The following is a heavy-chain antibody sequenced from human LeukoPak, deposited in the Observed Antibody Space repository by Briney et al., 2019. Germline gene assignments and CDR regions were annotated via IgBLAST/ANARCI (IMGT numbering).Heavy chain of an antibody. D-gene: IGHD3-10*01. CDR2: IWSDGSNK. CDR1: GFTFSDYG. J-gene: IGHJ4*02. V-gene: IGHV3-33*01. Sequence: GGTLRLSCAASGFTFSDYGIHWVRKAPGTGLEWEAVIWSDGSNKYYADSVKGRFTISTDNSKKSLYLHMNSLRVEDTAVYYCVRASGSFDYWGQGTLVTVSS. CDR3: VRASGSFDY.